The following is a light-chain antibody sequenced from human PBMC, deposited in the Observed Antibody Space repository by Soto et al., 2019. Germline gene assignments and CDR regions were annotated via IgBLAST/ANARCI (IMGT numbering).Light chain of an antibody. V-gene: IGKV1-5*03. CDR1: QSISNC. Sequence: DIQMTQSPSTLSASVGDRVTITCRASQSISNCLAWYQQRPGRAPNLLIHTASTFKSGVPSRFSGSGSGTEFTLTISSLQPDDFATYYCQQYKSYSPTFGQGNKVEIK. CDR2: TAS. J-gene: IGKJ1*01. CDR3: QQYKSYSPT.